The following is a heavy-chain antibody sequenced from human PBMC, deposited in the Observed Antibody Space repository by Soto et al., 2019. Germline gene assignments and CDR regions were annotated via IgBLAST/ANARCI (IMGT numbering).Heavy chain of an antibody. CDR2: INPSGGST. Sequence: ASVKVSCKASGYTFTSYYMHWVRQAPGQGLEWMGIINPSGGSTSYAQKFQGRVTMTRDTSTSTVYMELSSLRSEDTAVYYCARGYSSSWPPSIHILYYCYGMDVWGQGTTVTVSS. CDR1: GYTFTSYY. D-gene: IGHD6-13*01. J-gene: IGHJ6*02. CDR3: ARGYSSSWPPSIHILYYCYGMDV. V-gene: IGHV1-46*01.